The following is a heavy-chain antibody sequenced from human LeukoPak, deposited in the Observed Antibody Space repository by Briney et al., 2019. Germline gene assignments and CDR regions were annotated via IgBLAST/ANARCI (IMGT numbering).Heavy chain of an antibody. J-gene: IGHJ4*02. D-gene: IGHD6-13*01. CDR2: IHDGGTA. CDR3: ALAAAAGVFGY. V-gene: IGHV4-39*01. Sequence: KTSETLSLTCAVSSGSIGSSGFYWGWIRQPPGKGLQWIATIHDGGTAFYSPSLKSRVTIFADTSKNQFSLKLTSVTAADTAVYYCALAAAAGVFGYWGQGTLVTVSS. CDR1: SGSIGSSGFY.